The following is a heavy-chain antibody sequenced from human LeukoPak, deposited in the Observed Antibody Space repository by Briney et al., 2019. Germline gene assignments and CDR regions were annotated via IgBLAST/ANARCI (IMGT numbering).Heavy chain of an antibody. CDR3: ASIPLYYYDSSGYSLIFDY. CDR1: GYTFTGYY. J-gene: IGHJ4*02. V-gene: IGHV1-2*02. Sequence: ASVKVSCKASGYTFTGYYMHWVREAPGQGLEWMGWINPDSGGTNYAQKFQGRVTMTRDTSISTAYMELSRLRSDDTAVYYCASIPLYYYDSSGYSLIFDYWGQGTLVTVSS. D-gene: IGHD3-22*01. CDR2: INPDSGGT.